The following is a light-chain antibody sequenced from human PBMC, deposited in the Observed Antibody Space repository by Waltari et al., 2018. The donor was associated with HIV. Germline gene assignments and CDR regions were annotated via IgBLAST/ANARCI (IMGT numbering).Light chain of an antibody. J-gene: IGLJ2*01. Sequence: YDLSQPLSVSVDLGQTARITCGGANIGSKNVHWYQQKPGQAPVLVIYRSRNRPSGITDRISASKAGSMVTLIISRVQIEDEADYFCQVWDSRTVVFGGGTTLTVL. CDR1: NIGSKN. CDR3: QVWDSRTVV. V-gene: IGLV3-9*01. CDR2: RSR.